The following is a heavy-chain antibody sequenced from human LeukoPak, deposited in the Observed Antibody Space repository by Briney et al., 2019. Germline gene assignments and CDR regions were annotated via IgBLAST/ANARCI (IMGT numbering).Heavy chain of an antibody. J-gene: IGHJ6*02. D-gene: IGHD3-10*01. V-gene: IGHV1-46*03. CDR3: ARDIIIPMVRGVMDYYYYYGMDV. CDR2: INPSGGST. CDR1: GYTFTSYY. Sequence: AASVKVSCKASGYTFTSYYMHWVRQAPGQGLEWMGIINPSGGSTSYAQKFQGRVTMTRDTSTSTVYMELSSLRSEDTAVYYCARDIIIPMVRGVMDYYYYYGMDVWGQGTTVTVSS.